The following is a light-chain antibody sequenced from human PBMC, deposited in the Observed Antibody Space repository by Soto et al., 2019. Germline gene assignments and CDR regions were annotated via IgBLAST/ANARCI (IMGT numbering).Light chain of an antibody. Sequence: EVVLTQSPATLSLSPGERATLSCRASQSVSTYLAWYQQKPGQAPRLLIYDASNRATGIPARFSGSGSATDFTLTISSLEPEDFAVYYCQQRSSWITFGQGTRREI. V-gene: IGKV3-11*01. CDR2: DAS. CDR3: QQRSSWIT. J-gene: IGKJ5*01. CDR1: QSVSTY.